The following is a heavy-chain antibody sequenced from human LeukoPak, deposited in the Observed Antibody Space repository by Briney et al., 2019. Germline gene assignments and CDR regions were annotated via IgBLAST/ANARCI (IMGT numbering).Heavy chain of an antibody. CDR1: GYTFTGYY. V-gene: IGHV1-2*02. J-gene: IGHJ6*03. CDR3: ARPARSSSWYYMDV. Sequence: HRASVTVSCKASGYTFTGYYMHWVRQAPGQGLEWMGWINPNSGGTNYAQKFQGRVTMTRDTSISTAYMDLSRLRSDDTAVYYCARPARSSSWYYMDVWGKGTTVTVSS. CDR2: INPNSGGT. D-gene: IGHD6-13*01.